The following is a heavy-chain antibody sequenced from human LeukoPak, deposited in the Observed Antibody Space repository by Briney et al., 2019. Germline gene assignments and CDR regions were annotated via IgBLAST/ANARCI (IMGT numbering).Heavy chain of an antibody. CDR2: IYYSGST. Sequence: GSLRLSCAASGVTFSSYWMSWVRQAPGKGLEWIGYIYYSGSTNYNPSLKSRVTISVDTSKNQFSLKLSSVTAADTAVYYCAREGDLLRYFDWARYFDYWGQGTLVTVSS. CDR1: GVTFSSYW. J-gene: IGHJ4*02. D-gene: IGHD3-9*01. V-gene: IGHV4-59*01. CDR3: AREGDLLRYFDWARYFDY.